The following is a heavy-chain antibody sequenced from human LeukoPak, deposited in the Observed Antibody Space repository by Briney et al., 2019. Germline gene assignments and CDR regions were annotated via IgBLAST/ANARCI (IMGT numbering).Heavy chain of an antibody. V-gene: IGHV3-30-3*01. CDR1: GFSFSSLA. D-gene: IGHD2-15*01. CDR3: ARVGSRYCSGANCYDGF. J-gene: IGHJ4*02. CDR2: ISYDGNNQ. Sequence: GGSLRLSCAVSGFSFSSLAMHWVRQAPGKGLEWVAFISYDGNNQYYADSVKGRFTISRDNSKNTLYLQMNNLRAEDTAIYYCARVGSRYCSGANCYDGFWGQGTLVSVS.